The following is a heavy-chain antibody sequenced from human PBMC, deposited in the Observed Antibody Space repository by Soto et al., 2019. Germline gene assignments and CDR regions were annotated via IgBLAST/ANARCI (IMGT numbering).Heavy chain of an antibody. V-gene: IGHV1-58*01. Sequence: VKVSCKASGFTFTSSAVQWLRQARGQRLEWIGWIAVGSGDTRYAQKFQERVAVTRDTSTSTLYMELSSLRSDDMAVYFCGRSMAVTAIDSWGQGTLVTVSS. CDR1: GFTFTSSA. CDR3: GRSMAVTAIDS. J-gene: IGHJ4*02. D-gene: IGHD2-21*02. CDR2: IAVGSGDT.